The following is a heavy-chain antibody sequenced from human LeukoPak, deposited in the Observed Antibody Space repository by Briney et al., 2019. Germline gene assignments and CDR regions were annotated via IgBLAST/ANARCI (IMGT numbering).Heavy chain of an antibody. CDR3: ARVAGGAFDS. CDR2: INTDGSST. CDR1: GFTFSSYW. Sequence: GGSLRLSCAASGFTFSSYWMHWVRHAPGKGLVWVSRINTDGSSTIYADSVKGRFTISRDNAKNTLYLQMNSLRAEDTAIYYCARVAGGAFDSWGHGTLLTVSS. J-gene: IGHJ4*01. D-gene: IGHD3-10*01. V-gene: IGHV3-74*01.